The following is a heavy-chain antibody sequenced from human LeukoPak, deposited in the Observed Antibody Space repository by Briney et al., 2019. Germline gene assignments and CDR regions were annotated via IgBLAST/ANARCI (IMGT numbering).Heavy chain of an antibody. J-gene: IGHJ4*02. Sequence: SGGSLRLSCAASGFTFSSYAMSWVRQAPGKGLEWVSAISGSGGSTYYADSVKGRFTISRDNSKNTLYLQMNSLRAEDTAVYNCAKDTIVGATGCLDYWGQGTLVTVSS. D-gene: IGHD1-26*01. V-gene: IGHV3-23*01. CDR1: GFTFSSYA. CDR2: ISGSGGST. CDR3: AKDTIVGATGCLDY.